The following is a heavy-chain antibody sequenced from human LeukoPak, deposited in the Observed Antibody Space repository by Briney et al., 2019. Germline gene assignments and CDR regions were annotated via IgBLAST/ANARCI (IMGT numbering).Heavy chain of an antibody. CDR3: ASWEVGATTGNWFDP. J-gene: IGHJ5*02. D-gene: IGHD1-26*01. V-gene: IGHV1-2*06. CDR2: INPNSGGT. CDR1: GYTFAGYY. Sequence: ASVKVSCKASGYTFAGYYMHWVRQAPGQGLEWMGRINPNSGGTNYAQKFQGRVTMTRDTSISTAYMELSRLRSDGTAVYYCASWEVGATTGNWFDPWGQGTLVTVSS.